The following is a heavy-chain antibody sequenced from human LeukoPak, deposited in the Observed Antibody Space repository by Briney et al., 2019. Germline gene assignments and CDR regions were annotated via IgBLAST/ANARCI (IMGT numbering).Heavy chain of an antibody. CDR1: GFTFSSSW. CDR2: IKQDGSEK. V-gene: IGHV3-7*05. J-gene: IGHJ4*02. Sequence: GGSLRLSCAASGFTFSSSWMSWVRQGPGKGLEWVANIKQDGSEKYYVDSVKGRFTISRDNAKNSLYLQMNSLEAEDTAVYYCARRGTSSSWAHFDYWGQGTLVTVSS. CDR3: ARRGTSSSWAHFDY. D-gene: IGHD6-13*01.